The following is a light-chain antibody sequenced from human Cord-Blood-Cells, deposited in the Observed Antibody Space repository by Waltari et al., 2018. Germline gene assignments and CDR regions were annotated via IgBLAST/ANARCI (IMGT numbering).Light chain of an antibody. CDR3: QAWDSSTVV. CDR1: KLGEKY. Sequence: SYELTHPPSVSVSPGQTASITCSGVKLGEKYACWYQQKPGKSPLLVIYQDSKRPSGIPERFSGSNSGNTATLTISGTQAMDEADYYCQAWDSSTVVFGGGTKLTVL. V-gene: IGLV3-1*01. CDR2: QDS. J-gene: IGLJ2*01.